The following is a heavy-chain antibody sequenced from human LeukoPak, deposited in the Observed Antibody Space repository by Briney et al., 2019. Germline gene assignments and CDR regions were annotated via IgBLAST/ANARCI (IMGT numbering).Heavy chain of an antibody. V-gene: IGHV3-15*01. J-gene: IGHJ4*02. Sequence: SGGSLRLSCAASGFTFSSYAMTWVRQAPGQGLEWVARIKSKTDGETTDYAAPVKGRFTISRDDSKNTPYLQMNSLKTEDTAVYYCTTDYYDYVWGSYRPDYWGQGTLVTVSS. CDR3: TTDYYDYVWGSYRPDY. CDR1: GFTFSSYA. CDR2: IKSKTDGETT. D-gene: IGHD3-16*02.